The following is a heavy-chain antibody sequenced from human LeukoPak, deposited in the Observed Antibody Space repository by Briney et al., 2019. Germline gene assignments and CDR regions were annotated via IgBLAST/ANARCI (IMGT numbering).Heavy chain of an antibody. J-gene: IGHJ4*02. Sequence: SETLSLTCAVYGGSLSGYYWSWIRQPPGKGLEWRGEIHHSGSTTYNPSLKSRVTISVDTSKNQFSLNLRSVTAADTAVYYCARAGGEYCSSITCSGTKYYFDYWGQGTLVTVSS. CDR2: IHHSGST. V-gene: IGHV4-34*01. CDR1: GGSLSGYY. CDR3: ARAGGEYCSSITCSGTKYYFDY. D-gene: IGHD2-2*01.